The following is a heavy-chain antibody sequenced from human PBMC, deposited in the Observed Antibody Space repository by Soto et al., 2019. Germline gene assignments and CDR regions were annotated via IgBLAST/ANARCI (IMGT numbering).Heavy chain of an antibody. V-gene: IGHV3-23*01. Sequence: EVQLLESGGGLVQPGGSLRLSCAASGFTFSSYAMSWVRQAPGKGLEWVSSISGSGGSTYYADSVKGRFTISRDNSKNTLYLQMNSLRAEDTAVYYCATTRFLYYFYYWGQGTLVTVSS. J-gene: IGHJ4*02. D-gene: IGHD3-10*01. CDR2: ISGSGGST. CDR3: ATTRFLYYFYY. CDR1: GFTFSSYA.